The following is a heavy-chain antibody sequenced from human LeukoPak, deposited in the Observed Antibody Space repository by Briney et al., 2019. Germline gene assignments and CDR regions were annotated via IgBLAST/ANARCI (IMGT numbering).Heavy chain of an antibody. Sequence: PSETLSLTCTVSGGSISSYYWSWIRQPAGKGLEWIGRIYTSGSTNYNPSLKSRVTMSVDTSKNQFSLKLSSVTAADTAVYYCARGITMVRGVTYYFDYWGQGTLVTVSS. CDR1: GGSISSYY. D-gene: IGHD3-10*01. CDR2: IYTSGST. CDR3: ARGITMVRGVTYYFDY. J-gene: IGHJ4*02. V-gene: IGHV4-4*07.